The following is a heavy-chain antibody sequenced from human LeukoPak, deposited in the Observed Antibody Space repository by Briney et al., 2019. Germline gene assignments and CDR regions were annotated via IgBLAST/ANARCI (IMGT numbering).Heavy chain of an antibody. D-gene: IGHD6-13*01. CDR3: AKDIRGYGIILDY. CDR1: GFTFDDYA. J-gene: IGHJ4*02. V-gene: IGHV3-9*01. CDR2: IGWNSGSI. Sequence: GGSLRLSCAASGFTFDDYAMHWVRHAPGKGLEWVSGIGWNSGSISKADSVRGGFTISRDNAKKSLYLQMNGLRAKDTALYYCAKDIRGYGIILDYCGQGTLGTVSS.